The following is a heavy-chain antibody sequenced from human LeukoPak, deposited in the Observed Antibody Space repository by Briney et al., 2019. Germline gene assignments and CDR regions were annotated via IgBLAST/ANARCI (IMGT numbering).Heavy chain of an antibody. J-gene: IGHJ5*02. V-gene: IGHV4-59*02. CDR3: VQVRLAGLFDP. D-gene: IGHD3-3*02. CDR1: GASVSAYY. CDR2: IHDSGSA. Sequence: PSETLSLTCTVSGASVSAYYWTWIRQPPGKRPEWLGYIHDSGSANYNPSLNSRLTMSLDASKNQFSLKLSSVSAADTAVYYCVQVRLAGLFDPWGQGTLVTVSS.